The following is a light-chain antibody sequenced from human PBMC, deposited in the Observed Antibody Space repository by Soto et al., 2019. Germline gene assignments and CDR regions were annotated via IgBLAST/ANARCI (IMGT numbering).Light chain of an antibody. CDR3: QQYGSAPPIT. V-gene: IGKV3-20*01. CDR1: QSISSSY. CDR2: GAS. Sequence: EILLTQSPGTLSLSPEERTTLSCRASQSISSSYLAWYQQKPGQAPRLLIYGASSRATGIPDRFSGSGSGTDFTLTISRLEPEDFAVYYCQQYGSAPPITFGQGTRLEIK. J-gene: IGKJ5*01.